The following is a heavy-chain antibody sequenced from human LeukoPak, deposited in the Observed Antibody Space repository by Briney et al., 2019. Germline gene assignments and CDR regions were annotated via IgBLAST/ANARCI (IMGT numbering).Heavy chain of an antibody. D-gene: IGHD3-22*01. CDR3: ARSRKYYYDSSGYSEGWFDP. CDR1: GGSFSGYY. J-gene: IGHJ5*02. CDR2: INHSGST. Sequence: SETLSLTCAVHGGSFSGYYWSWIRQPPGKGLEWIGEINHSGSTNYNPSLKSRVTISVDTSKNQFSLKLSSVTAADTAVYYCARSRKYYYDSSGYSEGWFDPWGQGTLVTVSS. V-gene: IGHV4-34*01.